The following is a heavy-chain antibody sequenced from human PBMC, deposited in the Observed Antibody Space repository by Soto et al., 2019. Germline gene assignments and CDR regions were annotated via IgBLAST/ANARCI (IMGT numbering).Heavy chain of an antibody. J-gene: IGHJ4*02. CDR2: MNPNSGNT. Sequence: ASVEVSSKASGDTYNRHDVNWVRQATGKGLEWMGWMNPNSGNTGYAQKFQGRVTMTRNTSISTAYLELSSLRSQDTAVYYCARAAAAPLEENVVRACSGYYRYCGRGT. CDR3: ARAAAAPLEENVVRACSGYYRY. D-gene: IGHD3-22*01. CDR1: GDTYNRHD. V-gene: IGHV1-8*01.